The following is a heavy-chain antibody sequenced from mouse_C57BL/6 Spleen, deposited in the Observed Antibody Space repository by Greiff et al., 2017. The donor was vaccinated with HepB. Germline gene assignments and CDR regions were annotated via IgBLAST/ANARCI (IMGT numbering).Heavy chain of an antibody. CDR2: FYPGSGSI. V-gene: IGHV1-62-2*01. J-gene: IGHJ1*03. CDR3: ARHEEKGGYWYFDV. Sequence: VKLVESGAELVKPGASVKLSCKASGYTFTEYTIHWVKQRSGQGLEWIGWFYPGSGSIKYNEKFKDKATLTADKSSSTVYMELSSLTSEDSAVYFCARHEEKGGYWYFDVWGTGTTVTVSS. CDR1: GYTFTEYT.